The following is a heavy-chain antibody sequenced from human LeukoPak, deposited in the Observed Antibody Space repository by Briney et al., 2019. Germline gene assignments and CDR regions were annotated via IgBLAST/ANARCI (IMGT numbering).Heavy chain of an antibody. J-gene: IGHJ4*02. CDR3: ARHYDFWTGSYFD. V-gene: IGHV4-59*08. CDR1: GGSITRYY. CDR2: VYSNGNT. Sequence: PSETLSLTCSVSGGSITRYYWSWIRQPPGRGLEWIGFVYSNGNTNYNPSLKSRVTISVDASKNHFSLTLTSVTAADTAVYYCARHYDFWTGSYFDRGQGTLVTVSS. D-gene: IGHD3-3*01.